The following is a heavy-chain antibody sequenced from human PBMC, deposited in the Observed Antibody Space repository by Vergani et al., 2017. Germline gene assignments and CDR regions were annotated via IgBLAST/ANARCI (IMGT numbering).Heavy chain of an antibody. CDR1: GFTFSNAW. CDR3: AKDGRGYYFDY. CDR2: IKSKTDGGTT. Sequence: EVQLVESGGGLVKPGGSLRLSCAASGFTFSNAWMSWVRQAPGKGLEWVGRIKSKTDGGTTDYAAPVKGRFTISRDDSKNTLYLQMNSLKTEDTAVYYCAKDGRGYYFDYWGQGTLVTVSS. V-gene: IGHV3-15*01. J-gene: IGHJ4*02. D-gene: IGHD3-16*01.